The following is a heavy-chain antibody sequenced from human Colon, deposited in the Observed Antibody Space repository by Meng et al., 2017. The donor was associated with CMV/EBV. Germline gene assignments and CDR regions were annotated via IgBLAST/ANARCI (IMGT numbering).Heavy chain of an antibody. J-gene: IGHJ4*02. Sequence: ASVKVSCKASGYTFICYYMHWVRQAPGQGLEWMGWINPNSGVTNYAQKFQGRVTMTRDTSVSTAYMELSSLRSDDTAVYYCVAARSGYYAHFDYWGQGTLVTVSS. CDR1: GYTFICYY. CDR2: INPNSGVT. D-gene: IGHD3-3*01. V-gene: IGHV1-2*02. CDR3: VAARSGYYAHFDY.